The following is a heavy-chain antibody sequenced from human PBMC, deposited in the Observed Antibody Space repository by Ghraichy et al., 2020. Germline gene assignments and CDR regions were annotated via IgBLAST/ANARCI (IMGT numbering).Heavy chain of an antibody. CDR3: AHSRWLDRQPYRFFDF. J-gene: IGHJ4*02. D-gene: IGHD2-2*02. CDR2: IYWNGDE. CDR1: GFSITTSAVG. Sequence: SGPTLVKPTQTLTLTCTLSGFSITTSAVGVGWIRQPPGRALEWLALIYWNGDERYSPSLRSRLTIIKDTSKNQVVLTLTNVDPVDTATYFCAHSRWLDRQPYRFFDFWGQGRLVTVSS. V-gene: IGHV2-5*01.